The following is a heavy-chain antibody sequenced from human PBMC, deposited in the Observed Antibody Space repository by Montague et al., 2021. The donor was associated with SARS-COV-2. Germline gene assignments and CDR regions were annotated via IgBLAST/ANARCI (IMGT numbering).Heavy chain of an antibody. CDR1: GDSVSSNSAA. D-gene: IGHD6-13*01. Sequence: CAISGDSVSSNSAAWNWIRQSPSRGLEWLGRTYYRSKWYNDYALSVKSRITINPDTSKNQFSLQLNSVTAADTAVYYCARVERQQLVRLSGMDVWGQGTTVTVSS. V-gene: IGHV6-1*01. J-gene: IGHJ6*02. CDR3: ARVERQQLVRLSGMDV. CDR2: TYYRSKWYN.